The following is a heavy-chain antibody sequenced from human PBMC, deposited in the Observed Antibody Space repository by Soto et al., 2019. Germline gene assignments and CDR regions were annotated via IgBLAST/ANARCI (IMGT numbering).Heavy chain of an antibody. Sequence: GGSLRLSCAASGFTFSNAWMNWVRQAPGKGLEWVGRIKSKTDGGTTDYAAPVKGRFTISRDDSKNTLYLQMNSLKTEDTAVYYCTTGDYDFWSGYALDVWGQGTTVTVSS. V-gene: IGHV3-15*07. CDR1: GFTFSNAW. D-gene: IGHD3-3*01. CDR2: IKSKTDGGTT. J-gene: IGHJ6*02. CDR3: TTGDYDFWSGYALDV.